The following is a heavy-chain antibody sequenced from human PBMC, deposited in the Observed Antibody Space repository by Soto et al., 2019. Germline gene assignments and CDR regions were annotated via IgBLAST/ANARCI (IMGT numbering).Heavy chain of an antibody. J-gene: IGHJ6*02. CDR3: ARDSGGSGSYYHGVYYYYGMDV. CDR1: GGTFSSYA. D-gene: IGHD3-10*01. V-gene: IGHV1-69*01. Sequence: QVQLVQSGAEVKKPGSSVKVSCKASGGTFSSYAISWVRQAPGQGLEWMGGIIPIFGTANYAQKFQGRVTITADESTSTDYMELSSLRSEDTAVYYCARDSGGSGSYYHGVYYYYGMDVWGQGTTVTVSS. CDR2: IIPIFGTA.